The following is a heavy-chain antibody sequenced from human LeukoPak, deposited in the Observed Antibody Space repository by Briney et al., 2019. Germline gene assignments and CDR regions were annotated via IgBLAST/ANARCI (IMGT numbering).Heavy chain of an antibody. V-gene: IGHV1-2*02. CDR1: GYTFTGYY. CDR3: ARATTLVATIGSMGY. CDR2: INPNSGGT. D-gene: IGHD5-12*01. J-gene: IGHJ4*02. Sequence: ASVKVSCKASGYTFTGYYMHWVRQAPGQGLEWMGWINPNSGGTNYAQKFRGRVTMTRDTSISTAYMELSRLRSDDMAVYYCARATTLVATIGSMGYWGQGTLVTVSS.